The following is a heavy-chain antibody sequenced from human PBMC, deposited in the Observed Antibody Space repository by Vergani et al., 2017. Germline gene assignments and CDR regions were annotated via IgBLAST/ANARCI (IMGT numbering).Heavy chain of an antibody. J-gene: IGHJ6*02. V-gene: IGHV1-69*01. CDR2: IIPIFGTA. D-gene: IGHD3-9*01. CDR3: ASQSLNYDILTGYSRPEGALYYYGMDV. CDR1: GGTFSSYA. Sequence: QVQLVQSGAEVKKPGSSVKVSCKASGGTFSSYAISWVRQAPGQGLEWMGGIIPIFGTANYAQKFQGRVTITADESTSTAYMELSSLRSEDTAVYYCASQSLNYDILTGYSRPEGALYYYGMDVWGQGTTVTVSS.